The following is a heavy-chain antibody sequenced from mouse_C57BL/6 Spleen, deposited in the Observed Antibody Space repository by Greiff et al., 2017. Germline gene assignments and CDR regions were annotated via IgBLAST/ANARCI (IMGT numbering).Heavy chain of an antibody. CDR1: GFNIKDYY. Sequence: VQLQQSGAELVRPGASVKLSCTASGFNIKDYYMHWVKQRPEPGLEWIGRIDPEDGDTEYAPKFQGKATMTADTSSNPAYLQLSSLTSEDTAVYYCTTYYGSPIDYWGQGTTLTVSS. J-gene: IGHJ2*01. D-gene: IGHD1-1*01. CDR3: TTYYGSPIDY. V-gene: IGHV14-1*01. CDR2: IDPEDGDT.